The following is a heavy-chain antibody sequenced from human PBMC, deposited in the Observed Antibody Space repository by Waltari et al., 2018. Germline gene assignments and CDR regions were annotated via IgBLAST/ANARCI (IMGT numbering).Heavy chain of an antibody. CDR1: GFPFRNYG. CDR2: IRNDGSNE. J-gene: IGHJ4*02. CDR3: AKDKLKRSSSWGVDY. D-gene: IGHD6-6*01. V-gene: IGHV3-30*02. Sequence: QVQLVESGGGVVQPGGSLRLSCAASGFPFRNYGMHWVRQAPGKGLEWVAFIRNDGSNENYVDSVKGRFTISRDNSKNTLYLHINGLRAEDTAVYYCAKDKLKRSSSWGVDYWGQGTQVTVSS.